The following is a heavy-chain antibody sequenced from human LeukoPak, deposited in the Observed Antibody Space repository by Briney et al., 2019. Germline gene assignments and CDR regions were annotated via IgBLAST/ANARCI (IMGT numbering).Heavy chain of an antibody. J-gene: IGHJ6*03. CDR2: IIPIFGTA. Sequence: SVKVSCKASGGTFSSYAISWVRQAPGQGLEWVGGIIPIFGTANYAQKFQGRVTITADESTSTAYTELSSLRSEDTAVYYCAVGYYDFWSGYPKQYYYYYYMDVWGKGTTVTVSS. CDR3: AVGYYDFWSGYPKQYYYYYYMDV. V-gene: IGHV1-69*13. CDR1: GGTFSSYA. D-gene: IGHD3-3*01.